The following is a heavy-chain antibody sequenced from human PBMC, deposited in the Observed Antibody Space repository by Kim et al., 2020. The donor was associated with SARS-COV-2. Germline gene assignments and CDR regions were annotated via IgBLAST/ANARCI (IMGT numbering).Heavy chain of an antibody. V-gene: IGHV3-48*02. CDR3: ARVLWFGELSVDP. CDR1: GFTFSSYS. CDR2: ISSSSTI. Sequence: GGSLRLSCAASGFTFSSYSMNWVRQAPGKGLEWVSYISSSSTIYYADSVKGRFTISRDNAKNSLYLQMNSLRDEDTAVYYCARVLWFGELSVDPWGQGTLVTVSS. D-gene: IGHD3-10*01. J-gene: IGHJ5*02.